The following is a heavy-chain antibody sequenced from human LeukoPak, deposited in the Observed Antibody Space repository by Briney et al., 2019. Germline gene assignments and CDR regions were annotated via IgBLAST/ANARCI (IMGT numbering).Heavy chain of an antibody. Sequence: SETMSLTCAVYGGSFSGYYWSWIRQPPGKGLEWIGEINHSGSTNYNPSLKSRVTISVDTSKNQFSLKLSSVTAADTAVYYCAREAQSRITMIVVEYTFDYWGQGTLVTVSS. D-gene: IGHD3-22*01. V-gene: IGHV4-34*01. CDR1: GGSFSGYY. CDR2: INHSGST. CDR3: AREAQSRITMIVVEYTFDY. J-gene: IGHJ4*02.